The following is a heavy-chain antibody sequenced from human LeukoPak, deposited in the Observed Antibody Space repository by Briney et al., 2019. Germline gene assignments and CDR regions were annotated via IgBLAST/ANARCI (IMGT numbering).Heavy chain of an antibody. CDR3: AKPTTVTYFIFFDY. CDR2: INGDLTNT. J-gene: IGHJ4*02. V-gene: IGHV3-74*03. Sequence: PGGSLRLSCAASGFTFTDYWMHWVRQVAGKGLVWVSRINGDLTNTTYADSVKGRFTTSRDNSKNTLYLQMNSLRAEDTAVYYCAKPTTVTYFIFFDYWGQGTLVTVSS. D-gene: IGHD4-17*01. CDR1: GFTFTDYW.